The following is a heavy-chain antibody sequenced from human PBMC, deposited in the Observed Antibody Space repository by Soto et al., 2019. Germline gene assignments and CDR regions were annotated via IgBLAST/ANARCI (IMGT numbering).Heavy chain of an antibody. CDR3: ARHRYSYGVYYFDY. J-gene: IGHJ4*03. V-gene: IGHV4-59*08. CDR1: GGSINSYY. CDR2: IYYSGST. D-gene: IGHD5-18*01. Sequence: PSETLSLTCTVSGGSINSYYWSWIRQPPGKGLEWIGYIYYSGSTNYSPSLKSRVTISVDTSKNQFSLRLSSVTAADTALYYCARHRYSYGVYYFDYWGQGTTVTVSS.